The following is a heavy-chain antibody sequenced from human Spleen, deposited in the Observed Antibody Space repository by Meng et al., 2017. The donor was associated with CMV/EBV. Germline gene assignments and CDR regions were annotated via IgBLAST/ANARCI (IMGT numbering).Heavy chain of an antibody. CDR1: GYTFTSYN. CDR3: ARTYDIVRYPYDI. Sequence: ASVKVSCKASGYTFTSYNIIWVRQAPGQRLEWMGWINPDSGDTNYAQKFQGRVTMTRDTSISTGYMELNELTSDDTAVYYCARTYDIVRYPYDIWGQGTMVTVSS. J-gene: IGHJ3*02. V-gene: IGHV1-2*02. D-gene: IGHD5-12*01. CDR2: INPDSGDT.